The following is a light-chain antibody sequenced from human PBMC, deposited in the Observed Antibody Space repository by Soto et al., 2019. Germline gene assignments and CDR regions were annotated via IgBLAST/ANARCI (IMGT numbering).Light chain of an antibody. J-gene: IGKJ1*01. CDR2: GAS. Sequence: EIVLTQSPGTLSLSPGERATLSCRASQSFSSSYLAWYQQKPGQAPRLLIYGASSRATGIPDRFSGSGSGTDFTLTISSLEPEDFAVYNCQQYARQRRSFGKGIEVDI. V-gene: IGKV3-20*01. CDR3: QQYARQRRS. CDR1: QSFSSSY.